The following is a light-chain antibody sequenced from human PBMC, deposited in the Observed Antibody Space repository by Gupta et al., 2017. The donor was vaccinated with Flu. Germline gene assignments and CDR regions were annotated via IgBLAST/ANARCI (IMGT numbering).Light chain of an antibody. V-gene: IGLV1-47*02. CDR1: RSNIGSNY. Sequence: QSVLTQPPSASGTPGQRVTISCSGSRSNIGSNYVYWSKQLPGTDPKLLIYSNTQRPSGVPDRSYGSKSGNYASTDTSGIRSEDDADDYCEASDTRHISVFGGGTKITVL. CDR3: EASDTRHISV. CDR2: SNT. J-gene: IGLJ3*02.